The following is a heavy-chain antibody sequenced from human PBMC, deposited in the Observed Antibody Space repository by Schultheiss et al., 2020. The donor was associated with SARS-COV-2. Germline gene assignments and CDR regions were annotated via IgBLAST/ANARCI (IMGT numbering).Heavy chain of an antibody. J-gene: IGHJ4*02. V-gene: IGHV4-34*01. CDR2: INHSGST. D-gene: IGHD3-10*01. Sequence: SETLSLTCAVYGGSFSGYYWSWIRQPPGKGLEWIGEINHSGSTYYNPSLKSRVTISVDTSKNQFSLKLSSVTAADTAVYYCARGLELLWFGESTDYWGQGTLVTVSS. CDR1: GGSFSGYY. CDR3: ARGLELLWFGESTDY.